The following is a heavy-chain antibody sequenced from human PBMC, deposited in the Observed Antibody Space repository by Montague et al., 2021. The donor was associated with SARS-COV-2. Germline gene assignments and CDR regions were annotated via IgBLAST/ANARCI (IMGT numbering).Heavy chain of an antibody. D-gene: IGHD1-14*01. Sequence: SETLSLTCTVSGGPISISGYYWGWVRQPPGKGLEWIGTTYYSGTSYLKPPLNSRATMSVDPSKNQFSLKLTSVTATDTAVYYCVRGATRTFDYWGQGTLVTVSS. V-gene: IGHV4-39*07. J-gene: IGHJ4*02. CDR2: TYYSGTS. CDR1: GGPISISGYY. CDR3: VRGATRTFDY.